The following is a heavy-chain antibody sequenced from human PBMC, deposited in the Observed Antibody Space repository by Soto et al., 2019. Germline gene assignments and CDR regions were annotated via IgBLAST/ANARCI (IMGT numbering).Heavy chain of an antibody. J-gene: IGHJ6*02. V-gene: IGHV4-30-4*01. CDR1: GGSISSGDYY. CDR2: IYYSGST. D-gene: IGHD2-2*01. CDR3: ARDTTGYCSSTSCYGAYYYGMDV. Sequence: PSETLSLTSTVSGGSISSGDYYWSWIRQPPGKGLEWIGYIYYSGSTYYNPSLKSRVTISVDTSKNQFSLKLSSVTAADTAVYYCARDTTGYCSSTSCYGAYYYGMDVWGQGTTVTVSS.